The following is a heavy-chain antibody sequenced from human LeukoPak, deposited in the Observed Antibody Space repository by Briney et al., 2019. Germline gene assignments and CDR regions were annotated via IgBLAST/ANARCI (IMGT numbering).Heavy chain of an antibody. V-gene: IGHV4-34*01. CDR3: TRMTTGHDY. D-gene: IGHD4-17*01. Sequence: SETLSLTCAVSGVSFDDYYWAWVRQPPGKGLESIGEINHSGYTNDSPSLKSRVTLSIDTSRRQFSLNLRSVTVADAGIYYCTRMTTGHDYWGQGTLVTVSS. J-gene: IGHJ4*02. CDR1: GVSFDDYY. CDR2: INHSGYT.